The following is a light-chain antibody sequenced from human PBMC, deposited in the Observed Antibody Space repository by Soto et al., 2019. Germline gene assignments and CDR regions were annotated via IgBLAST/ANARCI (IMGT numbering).Light chain of an antibody. Sequence: EIVMTHSPATLSVSPGERATLSCRASQSVSINLAWYQQKPGQPPRLLIYGASTRATGFPARFSGSGSGTEFTLTINSLQSEDSGVYYCQQYNTWPPVTFGGGTKVDSK. CDR2: GAS. CDR1: QSVSIN. CDR3: QQYNTWPPVT. V-gene: IGKV3-15*01. J-gene: IGKJ4*01.